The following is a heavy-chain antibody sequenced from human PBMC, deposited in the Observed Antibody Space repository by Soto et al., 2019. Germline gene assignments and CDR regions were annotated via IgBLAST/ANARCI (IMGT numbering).Heavy chain of an antibody. V-gene: IGHV3-21*01. CDR1: GFTFSSYS. D-gene: IGHD3-22*01. Sequence: EVQLVESGGGLVKPGGSLRLSCAASGFTFSSYSMNWVRQAPGKGLEWVSSISSSSSYIYYAASVKGRFTISRDNAKNSLYRQMNSLRAEDTAVYYCASAAYYYDSSGYYYWGQGTLVTVSS. CDR2: ISSSSSYI. J-gene: IGHJ4*02. CDR3: ASAAYYYDSSGYYY.